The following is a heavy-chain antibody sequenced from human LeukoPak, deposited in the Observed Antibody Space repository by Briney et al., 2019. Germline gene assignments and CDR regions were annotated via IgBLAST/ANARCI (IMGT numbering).Heavy chain of an antibody. CDR1: GFTFGSYA. CDR3: AKAEGYDIWTGLDY. Sequence: GGSLRLSCATSGFTFGSYAMSWVRQAPGKGLEWVSGIGASGGSTYYADSVKGRFTISRDNSKNTLYLQMNSLRTEDTAVYYCAKAEGYDIWTGLDYWGQGTLVSVSS. V-gene: IGHV3-23*01. CDR2: IGASGGST. J-gene: IGHJ4*02. D-gene: IGHD3-9*01.